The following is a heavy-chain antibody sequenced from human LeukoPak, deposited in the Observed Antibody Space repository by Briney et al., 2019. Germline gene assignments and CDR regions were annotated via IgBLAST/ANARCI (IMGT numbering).Heavy chain of an antibody. CDR1: GFTFSSYA. V-gene: IGHV3-23*01. Sequence: GGSLRLSCAASGFTFSSYAMSWVRQAPGKGLEWVSAISGSGGSTYYADSVKGRFTISRDNSKNTLYLQMNNLRAEDSALYYCARGGRGSAAVVAPRSFDIWGQGTMVTVSS. D-gene: IGHD3-22*01. CDR2: ISGSGGST. CDR3: ARGGRGSAAVVAPRSFDI. J-gene: IGHJ3*02.